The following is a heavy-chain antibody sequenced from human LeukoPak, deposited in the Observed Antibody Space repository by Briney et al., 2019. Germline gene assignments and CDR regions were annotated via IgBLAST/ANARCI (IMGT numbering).Heavy chain of an antibody. D-gene: IGHD6-19*01. CDR1: GFTFSDYY. Sequence: GGSLRLSCAASGFTFSDYYMSWIRQAPGKGLEWVSYISSSSSYTNYADSVKGRFTISRDNAKNSLYPQMNSLRVEDTAVFYCARPYSSGWYGGFDLWGRGTLVTVSS. V-gene: IGHV3-11*03. CDR2: ISSSSSYT. CDR3: ARPYSSGWYGGFDL. J-gene: IGHJ2*01.